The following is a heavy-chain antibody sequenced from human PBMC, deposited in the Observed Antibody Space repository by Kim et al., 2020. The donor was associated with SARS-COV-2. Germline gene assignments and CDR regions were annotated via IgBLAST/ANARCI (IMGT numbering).Heavy chain of an antibody. CDR1: GGSISSSSYY. D-gene: IGHD6-6*01. J-gene: IGHJ4*02. CDR2: IYYSGST. V-gene: IGHV4-39*07. Sequence: SETLSLTCTVSGGSISSSSYYWGWIRQPPGKGLEWIGSIYYSGSTYYNPSLKSRVTISVDTSKNQFSLKLSSVTAADTAVYYCARVGRIAARRGSENDYWGQGTLVTVSS. CDR3: ARVGRIAARRGSENDY.